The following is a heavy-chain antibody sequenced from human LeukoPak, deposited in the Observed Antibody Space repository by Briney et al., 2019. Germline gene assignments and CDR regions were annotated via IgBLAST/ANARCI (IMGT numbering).Heavy chain of an antibody. Sequence: SVEVSCKASGGTFSSYAISWVRQAPGQGLEWMGGIIPIFGTANYAQKFRGRVTITADESTSTAYMELSSLRSEDTAAYYCARAGGYCSSTSCRSLNYWGQGTLVTVSS. CDR1: GGTFSSYA. V-gene: IGHV1-69*13. D-gene: IGHD2-2*01. J-gene: IGHJ4*02. CDR2: IIPIFGTA. CDR3: ARAGGYCSSTSCRSLNY.